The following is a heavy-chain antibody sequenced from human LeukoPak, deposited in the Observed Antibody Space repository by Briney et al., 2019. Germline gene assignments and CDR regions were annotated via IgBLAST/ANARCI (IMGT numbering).Heavy chain of an antibody. D-gene: IGHD3-22*01. CDR3: ARVDRYYYDSSGYYSYYYGMDV. CDR2: ISSSSSYI. Sequence: GGSLRLSCAASGFTFSSYSMNWVRQGPGKGLEWVSSISSSSSYIYYADSVKGRFTISRDNAKNSLYLQMNGLRAEDTAVYYCARVDRYYYDSSGYYSYYYGMDVWGQGTTVTVSS. CDR1: GFTFSSYS. V-gene: IGHV3-21*01. J-gene: IGHJ6*02.